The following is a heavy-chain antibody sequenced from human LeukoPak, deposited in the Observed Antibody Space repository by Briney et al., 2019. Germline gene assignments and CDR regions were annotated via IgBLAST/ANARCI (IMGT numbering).Heavy chain of an antibody. D-gene: IGHD6-19*01. CDR3: AKYQRQWLPKGGFDY. CDR2: ISYDGSNK. CDR1: GFTFSSFG. J-gene: IGHJ4*02. V-gene: IGHV3-30*18. Sequence: GGSLRLSCAASGFTFSSFGMHWVRQAPGKGLEWVAVISYDGSNKYSADSVKGRFTISRDNSKNTLYLQMNSLRAEDTAVYYCAKYQRQWLPKGGFDYWGQGTLVTVSS.